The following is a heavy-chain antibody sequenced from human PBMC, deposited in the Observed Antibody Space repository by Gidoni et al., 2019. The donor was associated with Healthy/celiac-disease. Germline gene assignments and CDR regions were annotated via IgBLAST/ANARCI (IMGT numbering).Heavy chain of an antibody. CDR2: ISSSSSTI. D-gene: IGHD3-22*01. V-gene: IGHV3-48*02. CDR1: GFTFSSYS. Sequence: EVQLVESGGGLVQPGGSLRLSCAASGFTFSSYSMNWVRQAPGKGLEWVSYISSSSSTIYYADSVKGRFTISRDNAKNSLYLQMNSLRDEDTAVYYCARDTPGPFYYDNRGWFDPWGQGTLVTVSS. J-gene: IGHJ5*02. CDR3: ARDTPGPFYYDNRGWFDP.